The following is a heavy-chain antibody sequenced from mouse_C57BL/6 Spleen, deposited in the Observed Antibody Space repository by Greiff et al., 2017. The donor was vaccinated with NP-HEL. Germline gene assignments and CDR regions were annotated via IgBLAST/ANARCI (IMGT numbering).Heavy chain of an antibody. CDR2: IWSGGST. CDR3: ARNKVTGYFDY. D-gene: IGHD1-3*01. Sequence: QVQLKQSGPGLVQPSQSLSITCTVSGFSLTSYGVHWVRQSPGKGLEWLGVIWSGGSTDYNAAFISRLSISKDNSKSQVFFKMNSLQSDDTARYYCARNKVTGYFDYWGQGTTLTVSS. CDR1: GFSLTSYG. V-gene: IGHV2-2*01. J-gene: IGHJ2*01.